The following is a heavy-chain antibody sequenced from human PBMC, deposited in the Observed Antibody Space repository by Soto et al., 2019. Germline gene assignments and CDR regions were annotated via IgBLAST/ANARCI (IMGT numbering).Heavy chain of an antibody. V-gene: IGHV3-9*01. CDR2: ISWNSNTI. Sequence: EVQLVESGGGLVQPGRSLRLSCAASGFTFDNYAMHWVRQAPGKGLEWVSGISWNSNTIAYADSVKGRFTISRDNAKNSLYLQMNSLRDEDTAFYYCAKDNGPNWGQGTLVTVSS. CDR1: GFTFDNYA. CDR3: AKDNGPN. J-gene: IGHJ4*02.